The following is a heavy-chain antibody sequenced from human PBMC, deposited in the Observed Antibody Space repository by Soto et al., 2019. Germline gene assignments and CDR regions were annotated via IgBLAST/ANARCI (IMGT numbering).Heavy chain of an antibody. V-gene: IGHV1-2*02. Sequence: QVQLVQSGAEVKKPGASVKVSCKASGYTFTSYYMHWVRQAPGQGLEWMGWINPDSGVTYYPHKFQDRVTMTRDTSISTAYMELRRLTSDDTALYYSARDRGVRDVWGQGTTVIVSS. CDR2: INPDSGVT. J-gene: IGHJ6*02. CDR3: ARDRGVRDV. CDR1: GYTFTSYY. D-gene: IGHD2-8*01.